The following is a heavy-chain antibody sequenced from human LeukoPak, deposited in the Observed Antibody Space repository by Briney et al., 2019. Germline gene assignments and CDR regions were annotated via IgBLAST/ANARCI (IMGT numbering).Heavy chain of an antibody. D-gene: IGHD3-10*01. CDR2: IYYTGST. V-gene: IGHV4-38-2*02. CDR1: GYSISSGYY. Sequence: SETLSLTCTVSGYSISSGYYWGWIRQPPGKGLEWIGSIYYTGSTYYNPSLKSRVTISVDTSKNQFSLKLSSVTAADTAVYYCARTTMVRGTYYMDVWGKGTTVTISS. J-gene: IGHJ6*03. CDR3: ARTTMVRGTYYMDV.